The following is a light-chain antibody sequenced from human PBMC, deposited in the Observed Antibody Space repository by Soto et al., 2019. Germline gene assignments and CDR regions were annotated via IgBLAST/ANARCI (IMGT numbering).Light chain of an antibody. V-gene: IGLV1-40*01. CDR3: QSYDSSLSGYV. CDR2: GNT. J-gene: IGLJ1*01. CDR1: SSNIGAGFD. Sequence: QSVLTQPPSVSGAPGQRITISCTGSSSNIGAGFDVHWYQQLPGTAPKVLIYGNTNRPSGVPDRFTGSRSGTSASLAITGLQADDEADYYCQSYDSSLSGYVFGTGTKLTVL.